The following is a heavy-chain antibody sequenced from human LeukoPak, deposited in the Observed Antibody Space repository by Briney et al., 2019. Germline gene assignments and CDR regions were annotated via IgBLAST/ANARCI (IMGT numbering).Heavy chain of an antibody. CDR3: ARDLCSGGICYLFDY. Sequence: ASVKVSCKASGGTFSSYAISWVRQAPGQGLEWMGGIIPIFGTANYAQKFQGRVTITADESTSTAYMELSSLRSEDTAVSYCARDLCSGGICYLFDYWGQGTLVTVSS. V-gene: IGHV1-69*01. CDR2: IIPIFGTA. J-gene: IGHJ4*02. D-gene: IGHD2-15*01. CDR1: GGTFSSYA.